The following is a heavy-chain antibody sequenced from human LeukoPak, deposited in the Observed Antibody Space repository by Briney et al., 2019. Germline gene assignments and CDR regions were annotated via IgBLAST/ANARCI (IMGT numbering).Heavy chain of an antibody. Sequence: GGSLRLSCAASGFTFSSYAMSWVRQAPGKGLEWVSAISGSGGSTYYADSVKGRFTISRDSSKNTLYLQMNSLRAEDTAVYYCAKDQWEDTAMVTSDYWGQGTLVTVSS. V-gene: IGHV3-23*01. CDR2: ISGSGGST. J-gene: IGHJ4*02. CDR3: AKDQWEDTAMVTSDY. CDR1: GFTFSSYA. D-gene: IGHD5-18*01.